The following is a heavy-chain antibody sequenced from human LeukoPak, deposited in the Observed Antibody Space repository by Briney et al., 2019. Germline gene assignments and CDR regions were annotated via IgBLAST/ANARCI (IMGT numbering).Heavy chain of an antibody. V-gene: IGHV3-48*04. CDR1: GFTFSSYS. CDR2: ISSSSSTI. J-gene: IGHJ4*02. CDR3: ARADRGYFDY. Sequence: GGSLRLSCAASGFTFSSYSMNWVRQAPGKGLEWVSYISSSSSTIYYAGSVKGRFTISRDNAKNSLYLQMNSLRAEDTAVYYCARADRGYFDYWGQGTLVTVSS.